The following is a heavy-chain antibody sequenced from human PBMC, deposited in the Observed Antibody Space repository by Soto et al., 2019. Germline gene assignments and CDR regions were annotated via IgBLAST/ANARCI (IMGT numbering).Heavy chain of an antibody. V-gene: IGHV4-4*02. CDR2: IDRSGTT. CDR3: ARGGDFTLDY. J-gene: IGHJ4*02. D-gene: IGHD3-16*01. Sequence: QVYLQESGPGLVESSGTLSLSCAVSGGSISSDRWWNWVRQPPGKGLEWVGEIDRSGTTNYNPSPSSRVSMSVDKSSDHFSLQLTSVTAADTALYYCARGGDFTLDYWGQGILVTVSS. CDR1: GGSISSDRW.